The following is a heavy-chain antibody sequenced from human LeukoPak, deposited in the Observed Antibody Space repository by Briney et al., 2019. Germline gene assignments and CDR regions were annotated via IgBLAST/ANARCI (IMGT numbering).Heavy chain of an antibody. Sequence: PSDTLPLTCTVSGGCISSFYWSWIRQPPGKGLEWIAFFYNSGSTNYNPSLKSRVTTSADTSKNQFSLRLSSVTAADTALYYCAKMGYSTGWLPRAAFDIWGQGTMVTVSS. D-gene: IGHD6-19*01. CDR3: AKMGYSTGWLPRAAFDI. CDR1: GGCISSFY. J-gene: IGHJ3*02. CDR2: FYNSGST. V-gene: IGHV4-59*07.